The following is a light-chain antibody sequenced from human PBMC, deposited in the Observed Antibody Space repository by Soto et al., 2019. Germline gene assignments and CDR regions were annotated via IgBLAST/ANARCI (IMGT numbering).Light chain of an antibody. Sequence: ETVMTQAPATLSVSPGERITLACRASQSVYSRLAWYQQKRDQAPRLLIFGASTRATGIPASFSGSGSETTFTLTIRSLQSEDFAVYYSQQYSSWPLTFGGGTKVDLK. CDR1: QSVYSR. CDR3: QQYSSWPLT. CDR2: GAS. J-gene: IGKJ4*01. V-gene: IGKV3-15*01.